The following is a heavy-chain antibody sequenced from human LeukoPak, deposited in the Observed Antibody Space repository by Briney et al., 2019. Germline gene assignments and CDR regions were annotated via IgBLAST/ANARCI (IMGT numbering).Heavy chain of an antibody. CDR2: IYYSGSS. Sequence: SQTLSLTCTVSGGSINNGGYYWSWIRQHPGKGLEWIGYIYYSGSSYYNPSPRSRVTISVDTSKNHFSLKLSSVTAADTAVYYCARNRDGYNSFDYWGQGTLVTVSS. V-gene: IGHV4-31*03. J-gene: IGHJ4*02. D-gene: IGHD5-24*01. CDR3: ARNRDGYNSFDY. CDR1: GGSINNGGYY.